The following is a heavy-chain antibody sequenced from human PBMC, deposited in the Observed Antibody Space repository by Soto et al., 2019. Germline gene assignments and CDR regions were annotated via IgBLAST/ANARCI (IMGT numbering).Heavy chain of an antibody. J-gene: IGHJ5*02. CDR1: DGSLSSGYYY. V-gene: IGHV4-30-4*02. CDR3: ARGSVEAAAAIQKSVLSDP. Sequence: SDTLSLTCTVYDGSLSSGYYYWTWIRQPPGKGLEWIGYIYYSGSTYYNPSLKSRLTISVDTSKNQFFLKLSSVTAADTAVYYCARGSVEAAAAIQKSVLSDPWVPRTLVTVSS. D-gene: IGHD2-15*01. CDR2: IYYSGST.